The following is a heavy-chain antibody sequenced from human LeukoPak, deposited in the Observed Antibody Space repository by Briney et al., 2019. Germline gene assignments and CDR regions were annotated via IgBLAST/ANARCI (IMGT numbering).Heavy chain of an antibody. CDR3: ARQAYDILTGSTNWFDP. V-gene: IGHV4-4*02. CDR2: IYHSGST. CDR1: GGSISSSNW. D-gene: IGHD3-9*01. J-gene: IGHJ5*02. Sequence: SETLSLTCAVSGGSISSSNWWSWVRQPPGKGLEWIGEIYHSGSTNYNPSLKSRVTISVDKSKNQFSLKLSSVTAADTAVYYCARQAYDILTGSTNWFDPWGQGTLVTVSS.